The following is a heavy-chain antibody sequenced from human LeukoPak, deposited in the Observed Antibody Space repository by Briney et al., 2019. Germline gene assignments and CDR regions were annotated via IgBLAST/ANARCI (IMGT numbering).Heavy chain of an antibody. V-gene: IGHV1-69*05. CDR2: IIPIFGTA. D-gene: IGHD6-13*01. CDR1: GGTFSGYA. J-gene: IGHJ4*02. CDR3: ARYKGVAAAAYFDY. Sequence: SVKVSCKASGGTFSGYAISWVRQAPGQGLEWMGGIIPIFGTANYAQKFQGRVTITTDESTSTAYMELSSLRSGDTAVYYCARYKGVAAAAYFDYWGQGTLVTVSS.